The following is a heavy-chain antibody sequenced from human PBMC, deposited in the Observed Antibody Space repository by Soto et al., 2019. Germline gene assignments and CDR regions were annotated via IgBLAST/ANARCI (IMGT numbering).Heavy chain of an antibody. CDR3: TPMAVAPPPP. Sequence: EGHLVESGGGLVKPGGSLRLSCVASGFVFNGAWMNWVRQAPGTGLEWVGRIKSGSSVGATDYAAPVRGRFTISRDDSKKPGYLQKGRPKPPDSAPSFSTPMAVAPPPPWGQGTLVTVSS. CDR1: GFVFNGAW. D-gene: IGHD5-12*01. CDR2: IKSGSSVGAT. J-gene: IGHJ5*02. V-gene: IGHV3-15*07.